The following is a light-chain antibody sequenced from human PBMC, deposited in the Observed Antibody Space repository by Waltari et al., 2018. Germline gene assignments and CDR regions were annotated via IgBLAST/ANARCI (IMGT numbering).Light chain of an antibody. CDR3: AAWDDSLSGPV. CDR2: RNN. V-gene: IGLV1-47*01. J-gene: IGLJ2*01. Sequence: QSVLTQPPSASGTPGQRVTISCSGSSSNIGSNYVYWYQQLPGTAPKLLIHRNNQRPSGVPYRFSGSKSGTSASLAISGLRSEDEADYYCAAWDDSLSGPVFGGGTKLTVL. CDR1: SSNIGSNY.